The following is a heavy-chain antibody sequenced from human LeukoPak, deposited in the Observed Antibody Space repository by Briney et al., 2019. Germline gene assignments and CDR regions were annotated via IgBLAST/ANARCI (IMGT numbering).Heavy chain of an antibody. CDR3: TRVRNSDNWWGAFDI. J-gene: IGHJ3*02. CDR1: GYTFDTSS. V-gene: IGHV1-18*01. Sequence: GASVKVSRKAFGYTFDTSSITWVRQAPGQRLEWMGWISPNNGNTHYAQGVQGRVTMTTDTSRSTAYMELRSLTSDDTAVYYCTRVRNSDNWWGAFDIWGQGTMVTVSS. D-gene: IGHD1-1*01. CDR2: ISPNNGNT.